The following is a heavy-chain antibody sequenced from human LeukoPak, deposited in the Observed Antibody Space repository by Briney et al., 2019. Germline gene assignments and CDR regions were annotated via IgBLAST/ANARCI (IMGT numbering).Heavy chain of an antibody. CDR1: GYSVSSGYY. J-gene: IGHJ3*02. D-gene: IGHD3-10*01. Sequence: SSETLSLTCTVSGYSVSSGYYWGWIRQSPGKGLEWIGNIHHSGNIYYNVSLKSRVTISVHTSNNQFSLNLNSVTAADTAVYYCARDRGGLDAFDIWGQGTMVTVSS. CDR3: ARDRGGLDAFDI. V-gene: IGHV4-38-2*02. CDR2: IHHSGNI.